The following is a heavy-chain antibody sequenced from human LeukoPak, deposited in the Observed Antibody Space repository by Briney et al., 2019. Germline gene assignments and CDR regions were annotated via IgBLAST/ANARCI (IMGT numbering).Heavy chain of an antibody. CDR3: ATSGWNFDY. CDR1: GFTFRNYV. Sequence: GGSLRLSCAASGFTFRNYVMSWVRQAPGKGLEWVAVISYDGSNKYYADSVKGRFTISRDNSKNTLYLQMNSLRAEDTAVYYCATSGWNFDYWGQGTLVTVSS. D-gene: IGHD6-19*01. J-gene: IGHJ4*02. CDR2: ISYDGSNK. V-gene: IGHV3-30*03.